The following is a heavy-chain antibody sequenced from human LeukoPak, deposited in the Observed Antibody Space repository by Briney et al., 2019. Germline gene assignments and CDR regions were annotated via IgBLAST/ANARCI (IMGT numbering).Heavy chain of an antibody. D-gene: IGHD2-15*01. Sequence: GASVKVSCKASGYTFTGYYMHWVRQAPGQGLEWMGWINPNSGGTNYAQKFQGRVTMTRDTSISTAYMELGRLRSDDTAVYYCARGQGGIVVVVAATDYWGQGTLVTVSS. CDR1: GYTFTGYY. J-gene: IGHJ4*02. CDR2: INPNSGGT. CDR3: ARGQGGIVVVVAATDY. V-gene: IGHV1-2*02.